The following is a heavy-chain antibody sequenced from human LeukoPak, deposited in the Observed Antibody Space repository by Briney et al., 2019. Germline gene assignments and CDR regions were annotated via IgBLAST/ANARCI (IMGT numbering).Heavy chain of an antibody. CDR3: ARDGVVPAARV. D-gene: IGHD2-2*01. J-gene: IGHJ4*02. Sequence: SVKVSCKASGGTYSSYAISWVRQAPGQGLEWMGRIIPILGIANYAQKFQGRVTITADKSTSTAYMELSSLRSEDTAVYYCARDGVVPAARVWGQGTLVTVSS. CDR2: IIPILGIA. V-gene: IGHV1-69*04. CDR1: GGTYSSYA.